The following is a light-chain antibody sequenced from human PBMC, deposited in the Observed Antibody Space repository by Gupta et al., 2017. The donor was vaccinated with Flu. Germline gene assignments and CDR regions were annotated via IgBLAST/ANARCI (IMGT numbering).Light chain of an antibody. CDR2: LNSDGSH. CDR1: SGHSSYA. CDR3: QTWGTGIRV. J-gene: IGLJ3*02. Sequence: VKITCTPSSGHSSYAIAWHQQQPEKGPRYLMKLNSDGSHSKGDEIPDRFSGSSSGADRYLTISSLQAEDEDDYYCQTWGTGIRVFGGGTKLTVL. V-gene: IGLV4-69*01.